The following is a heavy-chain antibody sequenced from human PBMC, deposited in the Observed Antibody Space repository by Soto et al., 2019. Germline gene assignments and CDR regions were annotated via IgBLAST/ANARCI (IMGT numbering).Heavy chain of an antibody. CDR3: ARRGYSSSSPYYYYGMDV. D-gene: IGHD6-6*01. Sequence: SVKVSCKASGGTFSSYAISWVRQAPGQGLEWMGGIIPIFGTANYAQKFQGRVTITADESTSTAYMELSSLRSEDTAVYYCARRGYSSSSPYYYYGMDVWGQGTTVTV. CDR1: GGTFSSYA. CDR2: IIPIFGTA. V-gene: IGHV1-69*13. J-gene: IGHJ6*02.